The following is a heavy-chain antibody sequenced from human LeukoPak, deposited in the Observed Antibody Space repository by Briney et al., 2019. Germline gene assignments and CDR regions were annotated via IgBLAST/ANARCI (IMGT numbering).Heavy chain of an antibody. CDR3: ARGVLDGASDY. CDR2: IYSGGAT. Sequence: GGSLRLSCAASGISVSNNYMTWVRQAPGRGLEWVSVIYSGGATYYADSVKGRFTISRDNFKHTLYLEMTSLRVEDTAVYYCARGVLDGASDYWGQGTLVTVSS. J-gene: IGHJ4*02. CDR1: GISVSNNY. D-gene: IGHD4/OR15-4a*01. V-gene: IGHV3-53*01.